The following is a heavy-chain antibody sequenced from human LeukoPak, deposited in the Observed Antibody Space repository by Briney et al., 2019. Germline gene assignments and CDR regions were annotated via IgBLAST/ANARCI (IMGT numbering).Heavy chain of an antibody. Sequence: GGSLRLSCAASGFTFSSYSMNWVRQAPGKGLEWVSSISSSSSYIYYADSVKGRFTISRDNAKNSLYLQMNSLRAEDTAVYYCARDPRGYNWNDVSDAFDILGQGTMVTVSS. J-gene: IGHJ3*02. CDR1: GFTFSSYS. V-gene: IGHV3-21*01. CDR3: ARDPRGYNWNDVSDAFDI. CDR2: ISSSSSYI. D-gene: IGHD1-20*01.